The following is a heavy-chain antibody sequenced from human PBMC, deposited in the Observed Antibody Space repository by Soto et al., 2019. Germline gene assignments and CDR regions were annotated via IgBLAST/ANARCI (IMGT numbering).Heavy chain of an antibody. D-gene: IGHD2-2*01. Sequence: PSETLSLTCTVSGGSISSYYWSWIWQSPGKGLEWIGYIHYSGSTKSNPSLKSRVTISVDTSRNQVSLKLSSVTAADSAVYFCARARYQLLHPYYYGMDVWGQGTTVTVSS. CDR3: ARARYQLLHPYYYGMDV. V-gene: IGHV4-59*01. CDR1: GGSISSYY. J-gene: IGHJ6*02. CDR2: IHYSGST.